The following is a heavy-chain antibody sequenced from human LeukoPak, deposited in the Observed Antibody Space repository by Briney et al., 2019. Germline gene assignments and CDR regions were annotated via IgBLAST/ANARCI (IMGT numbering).Heavy chain of an antibody. Sequence: GGSLRLSCAASGFTFSGSAMHWVRQAFGKGLEWVGRIRSKANSYATAYAASVKGRFTISRDDSKNMAYLQMNSLKTEDTAVYYCTARSSGIAAAGTKDYWGQGTLVTVSS. CDR1: GFTFSGSA. D-gene: IGHD6-13*01. CDR3: TARSSGIAAAGTKDY. V-gene: IGHV3-73*01. CDR2: IRSKANSYAT. J-gene: IGHJ4*02.